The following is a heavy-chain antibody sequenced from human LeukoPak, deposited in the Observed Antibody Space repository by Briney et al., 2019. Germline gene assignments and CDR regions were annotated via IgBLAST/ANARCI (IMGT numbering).Heavy chain of an antibody. J-gene: IGHJ4*02. CDR3: ARLAYDNSGYYYFDY. CDR1: GGSISGSSYY. CDR2: MYYRGGT. D-gene: IGHD3-22*01. Sequence: PSETLSLTCTVSGGSISGSSYYWGWTRQPPGKGLECIGAMYYRGGTYYNPSLKSRVTIYVDTSKNQFSLKLNSVTAADTAVYYCARLAYDNSGYYYFDYWGEGTLVTVSS. V-gene: IGHV4-39*01.